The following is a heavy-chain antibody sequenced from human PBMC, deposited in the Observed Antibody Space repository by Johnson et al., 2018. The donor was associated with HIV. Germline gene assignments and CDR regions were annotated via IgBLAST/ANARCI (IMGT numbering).Heavy chain of an antibody. CDR1: GFTFDDYG. Sequence: LVESGGGVVQPGRSLRLSCAASGFTFDDYGMSWVRQAPGKGLEWVAGISRNSGRIGYADSVRGRFTISRDNAKNSLYLQMNSLRGEDTAVYYCARDSSTTDVAFDIWGQGTMVTVSS. CDR3: ARDSSTTDVAFDI. J-gene: IGHJ3*02. V-gene: IGHV3-9*01. D-gene: IGHD1-14*01. CDR2: ISRNSGRI.